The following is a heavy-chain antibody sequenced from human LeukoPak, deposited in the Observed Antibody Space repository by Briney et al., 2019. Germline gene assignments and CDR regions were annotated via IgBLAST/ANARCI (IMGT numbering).Heavy chain of an antibody. D-gene: IGHD1-14*01. Sequence: GGSLRLSCAASGFTFDSYWMHWVRQAPGKGLEWVANIKQDGNEKYYVDSVKGRFTIYRDNAENSLYLQMNSLRAEDTAVYYCTRDPLTQNDYWGQGTLVTVSS. CDR1: GFTFDSYW. CDR3: TRDPLTQNDY. CDR2: IKQDGNEK. V-gene: IGHV3-7*01. J-gene: IGHJ4*02.